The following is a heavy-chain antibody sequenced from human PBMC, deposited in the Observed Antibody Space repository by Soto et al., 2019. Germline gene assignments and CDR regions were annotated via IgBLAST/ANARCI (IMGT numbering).Heavy chain of an antibody. Sequence: GESLKISCKGSGYRFTSYWISWVRQMPGKGLEWMGRIDPSNSYTHYSPSFHGHVTISADNSISTAYLQWSNLRASDTAIYYCEFLDTSLDFDFWGQGTLVTVSS. D-gene: IGHD3-3*01. J-gene: IGHJ4*02. CDR2: IDPSNSYT. CDR1: GYRFTSYW. V-gene: IGHV5-10-1*01. CDR3: EFLDTSLDFDF.